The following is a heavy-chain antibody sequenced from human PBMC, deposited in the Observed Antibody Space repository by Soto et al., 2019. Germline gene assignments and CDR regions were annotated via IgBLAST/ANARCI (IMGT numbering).Heavy chain of an antibody. CDR1: GGSINSGDYY. Sequence: PSETLSLTVTVSGGSINSGDYYWTSVRQPPGKGLEWIGNIFHSGSTYYSPSLQSRVTTSLDTSKNPFSLKLSSVTPADTAVYYCARKRYYGSGTYYNFYSGMDVWGQGTTVTVSS. V-gene: IGHV4-30-4*08. CDR2: IFHSGST. J-gene: IGHJ6*02. D-gene: IGHD3-10*01. CDR3: ARKRYYGSGTYYNFYSGMDV.